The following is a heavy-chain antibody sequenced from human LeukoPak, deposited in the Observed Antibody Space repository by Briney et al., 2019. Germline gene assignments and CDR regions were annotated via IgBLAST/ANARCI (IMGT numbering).Heavy chain of an antibody. Sequence: SETLSLTCAVYGASFTGYYWSWIRQPPGKGLEWIREINNSGSPNYNPSLKSRVTISVDTSKNQFSLKLSSVTAADTAVYYCARVRVSGYCSSTSCYVNYYYGMDVWGKGTTVTVSS. D-gene: IGHD2-2*01. CDR3: ARVRVSGYCSSTSCYVNYYYGMDV. CDR2: INNSGSP. J-gene: IGHJ6*04. V-gene: IGHV4-34*01. CDR1: GASFTGYY.